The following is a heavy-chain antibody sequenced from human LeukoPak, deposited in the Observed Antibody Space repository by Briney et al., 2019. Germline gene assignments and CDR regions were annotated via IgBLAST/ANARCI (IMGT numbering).Heavy chain of an antibody. CDR3: ARAPFPLYYYDSSGYLDY. CDR2: IRYNGNNQ. J-gene: IGHJ4*02. V-gene: IGHV3-30*02. Sequence: GGSLRLSCAASGFTFNNYGMHWVRQAPGKGLEWVAFIRYNGNNQYYADSVKGRFTISRDNSKNTLYLQMNSLRAEDTAVYYCARAPFPLYYYDSSGYLDYWGQGTLVTVSS. CDR1: GFTFNNYG. D-gene: IGHD3-22*01.